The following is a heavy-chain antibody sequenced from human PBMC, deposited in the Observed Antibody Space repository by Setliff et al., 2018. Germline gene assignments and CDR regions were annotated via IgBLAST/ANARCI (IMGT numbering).Heavy chain of an antibody. D-gene: IGHD3-10*01. J-gene: IGHJ3*02. Sequence: ASVKVSCRASGYSFIDYYIHGVRQAPGQGPEWMGRVNPKNGGILYSQKFEGRVSMTGDRTISTVYMDLRSLTFDDTAVYYCARPRSNYNRGAFSIWGQGTMVTVSS. CDR1: GYSFIDYY. V-gene: IGHV1-2*06. CDR2: VNPKNGGI. CDR3: ARPRSNYNRGAFSI.